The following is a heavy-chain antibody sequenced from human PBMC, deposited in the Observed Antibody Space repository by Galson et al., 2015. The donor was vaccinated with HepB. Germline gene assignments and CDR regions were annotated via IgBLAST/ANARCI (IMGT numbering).Heavy chain of an antibody. Sequence: SLRLSCAASGFTFDDYAMHWVRQAPGKGLEWVSGISWNSGSIGYADSEKGRFTISRDNAKNSLYLQMNSLRAEDTALYYCAKNLHDYGDYAPWFDPWGQGTLVTVSS. D-gene: IGHD4-17*01. J-gene: IGHJ5*02. CDR2: ISWNSGSI. CDR1: GFTFDDYA. CDR3: AKNLHDYGDYAPWFDP. V-gene: IGHV3-9*01.